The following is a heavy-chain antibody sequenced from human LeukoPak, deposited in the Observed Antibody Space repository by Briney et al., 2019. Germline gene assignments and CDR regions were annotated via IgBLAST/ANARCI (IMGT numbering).Heavy chain of an antibody. J-gene: IGHJ4*02. CDR3: ATLDIVEGDLDY. CDR2: ISSSSSYI. Sequence: GGSLRLSCAASGFTFRSYSMNWVRQAPGKGLEWVSSISSSSSYIYYADSVKARFTISRDNAKNSLYLQMNSLRAEDTAVYYCATLDIVEGDLDYWGQGTLVTVSS. CDR1: GFTFRSYS. V-gene: IGHV3-21*01. D-gene: IGHD2-2*03.